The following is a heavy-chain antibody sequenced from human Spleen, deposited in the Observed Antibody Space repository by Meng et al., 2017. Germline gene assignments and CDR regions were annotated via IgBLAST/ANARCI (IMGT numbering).Heavy chain of an antibody. CDR2: ISTTSSYI. CDR1: GFTFSTYS. Sequence: GESLKISCTASGFTFSTYSMNWVRQAPGKGLEWVSSISTTSSYIYYADSLRGRFTISRDNAQNSLCLQMNSLRAEDTAVYYCARARGNSAYDPDYWGQGTLVTVSS. V-gene: IGHV3-21*01. D-gene: IGHD5-12*01. J-gene: IGHJ4*02. CDR3: ARARGNSAYDPDY.